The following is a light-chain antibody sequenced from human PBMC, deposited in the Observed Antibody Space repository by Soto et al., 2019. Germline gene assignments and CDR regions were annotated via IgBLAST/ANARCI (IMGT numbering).Light chain of an antibody. Sequence: GERASLSCRASQSVSSSYLAWEQEKPGQAERHSIYGASSRANGIPDRMSGSGAGTDFTLPISRLAPEDFAVYYCQQYGSSPWTFGQGTKVDIK. CDR1: QSVSSSY. J-gene: IGKJ1*01. V-gene: IGKV3-20*01. CDR3: QQYGSSPWT. CDR2: GAS.